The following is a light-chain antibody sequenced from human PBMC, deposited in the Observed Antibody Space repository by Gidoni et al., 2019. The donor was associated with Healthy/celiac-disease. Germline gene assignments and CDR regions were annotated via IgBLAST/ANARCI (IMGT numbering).Light chain of an antibody. V-gene: IGKV1-39*01. CDR3: QQSYSTPPFT. CDR1: QSISSY. J-gene: IGKJ3*01. Sequence: DIQMTQSPSSLSASVGDRVTITCRASQSISSYLNWYQQKPGKAPKLLIYAASSLQSGVPSRFSGSGSGTDFPLTISSLQPEDFATYYCQQSYSTPPFTFGPXTKVDIK. CDR2: AAS.